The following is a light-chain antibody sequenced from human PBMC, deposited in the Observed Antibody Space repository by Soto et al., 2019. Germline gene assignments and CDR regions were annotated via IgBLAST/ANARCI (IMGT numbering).Light chain of an antibody. CDR1: SSDVGGYNY. CDR2: EVS. V-gene: IGLV2-14*01. Sequence: HSALTQPASVSGSPGQSITISCTGTSSDVGGYNYVSWHQQHPGKAPKLMIYEVSNRPSGVSNRFSGSKSGNTASLTISGLQAEDEADYYCSSYTGSSTVVFGGGTKVTVL. CDR3: SSYTGSSTVV. J-gene: IGLJ2*01.